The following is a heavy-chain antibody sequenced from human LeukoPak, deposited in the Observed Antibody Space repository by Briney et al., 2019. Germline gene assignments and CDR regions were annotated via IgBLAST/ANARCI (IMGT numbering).Heavy chain of an antibody. Sequence: GGSLRLSCLASGFTFDNSAMHWVRHAPGKGLEWGSLINWDGTNTIYANSGRGRFTSSRDNNINSLYLHMNNLRLEDSAVYYCAKAGGVSGVNWFDSWGQGTLVTVSS. CDR2: INWDGTNT. J-gene: IGHJ5*01. CDR3: AKAGGVSGVNWFDS. D-gene: IGHD3-16*01. V-gene: IGHV3-43D*04. CDR1: GFTFDNSA.